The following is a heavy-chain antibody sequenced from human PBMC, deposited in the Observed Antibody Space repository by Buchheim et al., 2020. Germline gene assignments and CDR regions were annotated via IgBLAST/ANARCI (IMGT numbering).Heavy chain of an antibody. V-gene: IGHV3-11*01. Sequence: QVQLVESGGGLVKPGGSLRLSCAASGFTFSDYYMSWIRQAPGKGLEWVSYISSSGSTIYYADSVKGRFTISRDNAKNSLYLQMNSLRAEDTAVYYCARDYFPPSHYDFWSGYYAYFDYWGQGTL. CDR2: ISSSGSTI. CDR1: GFTFSDYY. CDR3: ARDYFPPSHYDFWSGYYAYFDY. D-gene: IGHD3-3*01. J-gene: IGHJ4*02.